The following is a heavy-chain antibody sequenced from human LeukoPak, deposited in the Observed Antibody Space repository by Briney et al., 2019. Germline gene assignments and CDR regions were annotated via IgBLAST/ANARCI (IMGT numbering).Heavy chain of an antibody. V-gene: IGHV3-74*01. J-gene: IGHJ3*02. CDR2: LNGDGSRT. CDR1: RFTLSIYW. Sequence: GGSLRLSCAASRFTLSIYWMHWVRQAPGKGLVWVSRLNGDGSRTNYADSARVRFTISRDNAKNTLPLQINSLRAEDTAVYYCARDTVDTRHAFDIWGQGTMVTVSS. D-gene: IGHD4-23*01. CDR3: ARDTVDTRHAFDI.